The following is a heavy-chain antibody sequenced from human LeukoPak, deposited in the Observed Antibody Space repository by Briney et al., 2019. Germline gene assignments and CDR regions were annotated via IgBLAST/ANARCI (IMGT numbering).Heavy chain of an antibody. Sequence: GGSLRLSCVASGFTFDEHAMNWVRQVPGKGLEWVSGISWNSGSIVYADSVRGRFTISRDNDKNSLYLHMKSLRAEDTALYYCTKGGRALRTDEPWLDNWGQGSLVTVS. J-gene: IGHJ4*02. CDR2: ISWNSGSI. CDR1: GFTFDEHA. D-gene: IGHD6-19*01. CDR3: TKGGRALRTDEPWLDN. V-gene: IGHV3-9*01.